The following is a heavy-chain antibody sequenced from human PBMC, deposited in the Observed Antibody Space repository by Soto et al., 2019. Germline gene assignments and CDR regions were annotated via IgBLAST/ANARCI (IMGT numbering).Heavy chain of an antibody. CDR1: GFTFSSYS. D-gene: IGHD6-19*01. J-gene: IGHJ6*03. Sequence: GGSLRLSCAASGFTFSSYSMNWVRQAPGKGLEWVSYISSSSSTIYYADSVKGRFTISRDNAKNSLYLQMNSLRAEDTAVYYCARDYIAVAVSPYYYYMDVWGKGTTVTVSS. V-gene: IGHV3-48*01. CDR3: ARDYIAVAVSPYYYYMDV. CDR2: ISSSSSTI.